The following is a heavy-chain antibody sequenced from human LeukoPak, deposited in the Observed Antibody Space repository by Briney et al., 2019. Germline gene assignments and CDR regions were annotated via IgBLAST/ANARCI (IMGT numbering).Heavy chain of an antibody. V-gene: IGHV1-18*01. Sequence: GASVKVSCKASGYTFTSYGISWVRQAPGQGLEWMGWISAYNGNTNYAQKFQGRVTITADKSTSTAYMELSSLRSEDTAVYYCALARDGYNPFDYWGQGTLVTVSS. CDR1: GYTFTSYG. J-gene: IGHJ4*02. CDR3: ALARDGYNPFDY. D-gene: IGHD5-24*01. CDR2: ISAYNGNT.